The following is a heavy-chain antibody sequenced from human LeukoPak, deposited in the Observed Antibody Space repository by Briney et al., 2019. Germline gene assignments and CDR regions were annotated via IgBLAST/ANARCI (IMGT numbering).Heavy chain of an antibody. CDR1: GYTLTELS. Sequence: GASVKVSCKVSGYTLTELSMHWVRQAPGKGLEWMGGFDPEDGETIYAQKFQGRVTMTRNTSISTAYMELSSLRSEDTAVYYCARAKRTSGSYHYYYMDVWGKGTTVTISS. J-gene: IGHJ6*03. V-gene: IGHV1-24*01. D-gene: IGHD3-10*01. CDR3: ARAKRTSGSYHYYYMDV. CDR2: FDPEDGET.